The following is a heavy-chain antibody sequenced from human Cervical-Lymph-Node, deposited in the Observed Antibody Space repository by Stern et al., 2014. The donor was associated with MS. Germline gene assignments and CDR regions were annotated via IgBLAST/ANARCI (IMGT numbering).Heavy chain of an antibody. CDR1: GGTFSSYG. J-gene: IGHJ4*02. CDR3: AREPPHKQWITKILYFDD. D-gene: IGHD6-19*01. Sequence: VQLVQSGAEEKKAGSSVQVSCKASGGTFSSYGISWVRQAPGQGLEWMGRIIPLLGVANYAQKFQGRVRLTADKSTGTAYMDLSGLRSDDTAVYYCAREPPHKQWITKILYFDDWGQGTLVTVSS. V-gene: IGHV1-69*09. CDR2: IIPLLGVA.